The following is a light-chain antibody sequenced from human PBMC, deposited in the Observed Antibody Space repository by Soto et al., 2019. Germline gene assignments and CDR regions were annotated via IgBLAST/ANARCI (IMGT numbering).Light chain of an antibody. V-gene: IGKV3-20*01. CDR2: GAS. CDR3: QQYGSSGT. J-gene: IGKJ1*01. CDR1: QRVSSNY. Sequence: EIVLTQSPGTLSLSPGERATLSCRASQRVSSNYLAWYQQKPGQAPRLLIYGASSRATGIPDRFSGSGSGTDFTLTISRLEPEDFAVYYCQQYGSSGTFGQGSKVDI.